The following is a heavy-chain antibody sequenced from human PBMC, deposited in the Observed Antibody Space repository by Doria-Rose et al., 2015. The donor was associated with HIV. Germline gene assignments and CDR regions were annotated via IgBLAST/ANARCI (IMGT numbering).Heavy chain of an antibody. CDR3: ARDKTTVTTLYYFDY. V-gene: IGHV3-33*01. Sequence: QVRLVQSGGGVVQPGRSLRLSCAASGFTFSNFGMHWVRQAPGKGLEWVAVIWYDGSNKVCADSVKGRFTISRDISKNTLFPQMDSLRAEDTAVYYSARDKTTVTTLYYFDYWGQGTLVTVSS. J-gene: IGHJ4*02. CDR2: IWYDGSNK. D-gene: IGHD4-17*01. CDR1: GFTFSNFG.